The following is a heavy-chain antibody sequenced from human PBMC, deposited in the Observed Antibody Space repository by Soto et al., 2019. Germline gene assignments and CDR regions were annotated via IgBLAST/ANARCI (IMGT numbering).Heavy chain of an antibody. D-gene: IGHD1-26*01. V-gene: IGHV3-13*05. CDR2: IGTAGDP. J-gene: IGHJ6*02. Sequence: EVQLVESGGGLVQPGGSLRLSCAASGFTFNSYDMHWVRQATGKGLEWVSAIGTAGDPYYPGSVKGRFTISRDDSKNTLYLQMNSLKTEDTAVYYCTSTQVGATYYYYYGMDVWGQGTTVTVSS. CDR3: TSTQVGATYYYYYGMDV. CDR1: GFTFNSYD.